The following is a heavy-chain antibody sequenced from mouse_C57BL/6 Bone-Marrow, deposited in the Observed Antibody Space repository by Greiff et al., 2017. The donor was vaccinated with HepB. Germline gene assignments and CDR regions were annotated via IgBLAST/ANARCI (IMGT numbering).Heavy chain of an antibody. Sequence: EVQLQQSGPVLVKPGASVKMSCKASGYTFTDYYMNWVKQSHGKSLEWIGVINPYNGGTSYNQKFKGKATLTVDKSSSTAYMELNSLTSEDSAVYSCARRSEGGYFDYWGQGTTLTVSS. CDR2: INPYNGGT. V-gene: IGHV1-19*01. D-gene: IGHD1-1*02. CDR3: ARRSEGGYFDY. J-gene: IGHJ2*01. CDR1: GYTFTDYY.